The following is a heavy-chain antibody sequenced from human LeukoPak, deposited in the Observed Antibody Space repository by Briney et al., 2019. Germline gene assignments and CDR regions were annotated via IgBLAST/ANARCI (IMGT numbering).Heavy chain of an antibody. D-gene: IGHD5-12*01. CDR2: INPNSGGT. CDR3: ARESGYDRGNSFDY. V-gene: IGHV1-2*02. Sequence: GASVKVSCKTSGYTFTDYYLHWVRQAPGQGLEWMGWINPNSGGTNYAQKFQGRVTMTRDTSISTAYMELSRLRSDDTAVYYCARESGYDRGNSFDYWGQGTLVTVSS. CDR1: GYTFTDYY. J-gene: IGHJ4*02.